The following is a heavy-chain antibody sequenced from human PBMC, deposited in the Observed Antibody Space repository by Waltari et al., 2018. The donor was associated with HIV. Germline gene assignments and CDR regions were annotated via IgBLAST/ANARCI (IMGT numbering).Heavy chain of an antibody. CDR2: ISYRGST. Sequence: QLQLQESGPGLVKPSETLSLTCTVSGGSISSTNYYWGWIRQRPNKGLEWIGSISYRGSTYYNPSRTSRVTISVDTAKNQFSLKVSSVIAADTAVYYCARRLLVGSTEGAGDYWGQGTLVTVSS. J-gene: IGHJ4*02. CDR3: ARRLLVGSTEGAGDY. V-gene: IGHV4-39*01. D-gene: IGHD1-26*01. CDR1: GGSISSTNYY.